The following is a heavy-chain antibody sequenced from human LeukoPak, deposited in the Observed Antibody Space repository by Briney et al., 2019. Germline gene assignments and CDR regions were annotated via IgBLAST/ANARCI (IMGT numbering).Heavy chain of an antibody. CDR2: ISSSSSTI. V-gene: IGHV3-48*01. J-gene: IGHJ4*02. D-gene: IGHD3-22*01. CDR3: ARARGWLPNYFDY. Sequence: GGSLRLSCAASGFTFSSYSMNWVRQAPGKGLEWVSYISSSSSTIYYADPVKGRFTISRDNAKNSLYLQMNSLRAEDTAVYYCARARGWLPNYFDYWGQGTLVTVSS. CDR1: GFTFSSYS.